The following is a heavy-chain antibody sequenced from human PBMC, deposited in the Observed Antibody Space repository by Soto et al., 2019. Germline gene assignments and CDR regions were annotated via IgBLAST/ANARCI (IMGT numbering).Heavy chain of an antibody. CDR3: ARALIVVADTPNYFDY. CDR1: GYTFTSYG. CDR2: ISAYNGNT. V-gene: IGHV1-18*01. J-gene: IGHJ4*02. D-gene: IGHD1-26*01. Sequence: QVQLVQSGAEVKKPGASVKVSCKASGYTFTSYGISWVRQAPGQGLEWMGWISAYNGNTNYAQKLQGRVTMTTDTSTSTDYMELRSLRSDYTAGYYCARALIVVADTPNYFDYWGQGTRVTVSS.